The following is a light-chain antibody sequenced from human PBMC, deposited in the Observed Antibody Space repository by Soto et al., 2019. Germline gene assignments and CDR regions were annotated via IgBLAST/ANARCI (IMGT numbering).Light chain of an antibody. CDR1: SSDVGGYNY. Sequence: QSVLTQPASVSGSPGQSITISCTGTSSDVGGYNYVSWYQQHPGKAPKIMIYEVSNRPSGVSNRFSGSKSGNTASLTISGLQAEDEADYYCSSYTSSSTVFGTGTKGTVL. V-gene: IGLV2-14*01. CDR2: EVS. CDR3: SSYTSSSTV. J-gene: IGLJ1*01.